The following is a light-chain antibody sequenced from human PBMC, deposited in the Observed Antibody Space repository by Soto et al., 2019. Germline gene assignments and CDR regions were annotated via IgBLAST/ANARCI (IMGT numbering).Light chain of an antibody. CDR1: QGISSY. V-gene: IGKV1-9*01. CDR3: QQYNSYSPET. J-gene: IGKJ1*01. Sequence: DIQLTQSPSFLSASIVDIVTITCRASQGISSYLAWYHQKPGKAPKLLIYAASTLQSGVPSRFSGSGSGTEFTLTISSLQPDDFATYYCQQYNSYSPETFGQGTKVDIK. CDR2: AAS.